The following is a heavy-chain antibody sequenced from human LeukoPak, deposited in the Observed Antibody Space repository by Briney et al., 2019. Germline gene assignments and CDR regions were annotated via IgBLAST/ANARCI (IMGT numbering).Heavy chain of an antibody. Sequence: GGSLRLSCAASGFTFSNYAMSWVLQAPGKGLEWVSAISGSGGSTYYADSVKGRFTISRDNSKNTLYLQMNSLRAEDTAVYYCTKELLSSSWYNYWGQGTLVTVSS. CDR2: ISGSGGST. D-gene: IGHD6-13*01. CDR1: GFTFSNYA. V-gene: IGHV3-23*01. J-gene: IGHJ4*02. CDR3: TKELLSSSWYNY.